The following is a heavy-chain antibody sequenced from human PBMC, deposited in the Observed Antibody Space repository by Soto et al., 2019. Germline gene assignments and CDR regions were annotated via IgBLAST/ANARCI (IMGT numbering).Heavy chain of an antibody. CDR3: ARDSGVIQLWVQFDY. D-gene: IGHD5-18*01. CDR2: INPNSGGT. CDR1: GYTFTGYY. V-gene: IGHV1-2*04. J-gene: IGHJ4*02. Sequence: ASVKVSCKASGYTFTGYYMHWVRQAPGQGLEWMGWINPNSGGTNYAQKFQGWVTMTRDTSISTAYMELSRLRSDGTAVYYCARDSGVIQLWVQFDYWGQGTLVTVSS.